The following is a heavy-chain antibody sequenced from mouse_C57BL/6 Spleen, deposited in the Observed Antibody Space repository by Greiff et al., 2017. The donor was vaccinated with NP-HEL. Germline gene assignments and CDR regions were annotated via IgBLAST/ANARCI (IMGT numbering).Heavy chain of an antibody. CDR3: AREGGKGYFDV. Sequence: DVMLVESGGGLVKPGGSLKLSCAASGFTFSSYAMSWVRQTPEKRLEWVATISDGGSYTYYPDNVKGRFTISRDNAKNNLYLQMSHLKSEDTAMYYCAREGGKGYFDVWGTGTTVTVSS. J-gene: IGHJ1*03. CDR2: ISDGGSYT. CDR1: GFTFSSYA. V-gene: IGHV5-4*01.